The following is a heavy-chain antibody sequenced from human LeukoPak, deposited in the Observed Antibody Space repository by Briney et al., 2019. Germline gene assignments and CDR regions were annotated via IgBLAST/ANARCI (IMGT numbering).Heavy chain of an antibody. CDR3: TRGGIAGYFDY. J-gene: IGHJ4*02. CDR2: ISSSSSYI. CDR1: GFTFTNAW. D-gene: IGHD6-13*01. Sequence: PGGSLRLSCVASGFTFTNAWMNWVRQAPGKGLEWVSSISSSSSYIYYADSVKGRFTISRDNVKKSLYLQMNSLRAEDTAVYYCTRGGIAGYFDYWGQGTLVTVSS. V-gene: IGHV3-21*01.